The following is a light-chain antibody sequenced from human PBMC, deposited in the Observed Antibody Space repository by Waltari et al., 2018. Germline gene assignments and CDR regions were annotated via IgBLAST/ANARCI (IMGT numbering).Light chain of an antibody. J-gene: IGLJ2*01. V-gene: IGLV2-23*01. CDR2: GAT. CDR1: SDVGNYHL. CDR3: CTFTSSGTWV. Sequence: QSALTQPASVSGSPGQSITISCTSDVGNYHLVSWYQQPPGTAPKLKIYGATKRPSGVSDRFSGSKSVNTASLTISGLQAEDEADYYCCTFTSSGTWVFGGGTKLTVL.